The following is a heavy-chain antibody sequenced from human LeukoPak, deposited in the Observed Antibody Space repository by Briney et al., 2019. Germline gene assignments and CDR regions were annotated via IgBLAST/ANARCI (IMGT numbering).Heavy chain of an antibody. D-gene: IGHD3-10*01. CDR3: SRRGWGSYSQDY. V-gene: IGHV3-11*04. CDR1: GFTYGEYF. J-gene: IGHJ4*02. Sequence: GGSLRLSCEGTGFTYGEYFMTWIRQAPGKGLEWLAYISGSSQTIYYADSVRGRFTVSRDNTRQSLYLQMNSLRVEDTAVYYCSRRGWGSYSQDYWGQGTLVTVSA. CDR2: ISGSSQTI.